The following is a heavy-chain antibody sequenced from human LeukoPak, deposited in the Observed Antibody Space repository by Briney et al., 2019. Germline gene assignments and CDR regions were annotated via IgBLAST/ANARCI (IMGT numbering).Heavy chain of an antibody. D-gene: IGHD6-13*01. J-gene: IGHJ4*02. CDR3: ARAGRAAAGPLDY. CDR1: GGSISSYY. CDR2: IYYSGST. Sequence: SETLSLTCTVSGGSISSYYWSWIRQPPGKGLEWIGYIYYSGSTNYNPSLKSRVTISVDTSKNQFSLKLSSVTAADTAVYYCARAGRAAAGPLDYWGQGTLVTVSS. V-gene: IGHV4-59*01.